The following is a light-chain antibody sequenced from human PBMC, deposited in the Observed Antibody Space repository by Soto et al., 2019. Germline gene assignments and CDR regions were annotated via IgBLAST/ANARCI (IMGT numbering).Light chain of an antibody. CDR2: WAS. V-gene: IGKV4-1*01. J-gene: IGKJ1*01. CDR3: QQYYNPPWT. CDR1: QSVLFSSNNKNY. Sequence: DIVMTQSPDSLAVSLGERATINCKSSQSVLFSSNNKNYLAWYQQKPGQPPKLLISWASTRESGVPDRLSGSGSGKDFTLTISSRQAEDVAVYYCQQYYNPPWTLGQGTKVKIK.